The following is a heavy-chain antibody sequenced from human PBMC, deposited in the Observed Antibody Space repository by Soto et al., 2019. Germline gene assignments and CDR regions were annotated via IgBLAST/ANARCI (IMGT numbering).Heavy chain of an antibody. J-gene: IGHJ4*02. CDR2: IYYSGST. D-gene: IGHD2-2*02. CDR3: ATRTAMNYCSSTSCYIDY. V-gene: IGHV4-39*01. CDR1: GGSISSSSYY. Sequence: SETLSLTCTVSGGSISSSSYYWGWIRQPPGKGLEWIGSIYYSGSTYYNPSLKSRVTISVDTSKNQFSLKLSSVTAADTAVYYCATRTAMNYCSSTSCYIDYWGQGTLVTVSS.